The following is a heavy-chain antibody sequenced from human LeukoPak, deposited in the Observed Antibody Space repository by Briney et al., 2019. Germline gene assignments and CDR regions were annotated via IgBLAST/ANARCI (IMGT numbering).Heavy chain of an antibody. D-gene: IGHD3-3*01. CDR1: GGSISSSSYY. V-gene: IGHV4-39*07. CDR3: ARDQPGITIFGVAPDAFDI. CDR2: IYYSGST. Sequence: SETLSLTCTVSGGSISSSSYYWGWIRQPPGKGLEWIGNIYYSGSTSYNPSLKSRVTISVDTSKNQFSLKLSSVTAADTAVYYCARDQPGITIFGVAPDAFDIWGQGTMVTVSS. J-gene: IGHJ3*02.